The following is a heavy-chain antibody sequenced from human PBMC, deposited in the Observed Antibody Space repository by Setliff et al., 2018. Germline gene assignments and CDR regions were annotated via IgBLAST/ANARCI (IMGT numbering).Heavy chain of an antibody. Sequence: SETLSLTCTVSGGSISSHYWSWIRQPPGKGLEWIGSIYYSGSTNYNPSLKSRVTISVDTSKNQFSLKLSSVTAADTAVYYCAGRRLDYGGNLGAFDIWG. D-gene: IGHD4-17*01. CDR1: GGSISSHY. CDR2: IYYSGST. V-gene: IGHV4-59*11. CDR3: AGRRLDYGGNLGAFDI. J-gene: IGHJ3*02.